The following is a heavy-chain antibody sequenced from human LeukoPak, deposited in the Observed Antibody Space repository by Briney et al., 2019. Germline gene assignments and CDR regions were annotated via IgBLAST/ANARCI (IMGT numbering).Heavy chain of an antibody. CDR2: IRYDASNK. V-gene: IGHV3-30*02. D-gene: IGHD2-2*02. CDR3: AKDFGPIVVVPAAIPDY. CDR1: GFTLSTYD. Sequence: GGSLRLSCAASGFTLSTYDMHWVRQAPGKGLEWVAFIRYDASNKFYADSVKGRFTISRDNSKNTLYLQMNSLRAEDTAVYYCAKDFGPIVVVPAAIPDYWGQGTLVTVSS. J-gene: IGHJ4*02.